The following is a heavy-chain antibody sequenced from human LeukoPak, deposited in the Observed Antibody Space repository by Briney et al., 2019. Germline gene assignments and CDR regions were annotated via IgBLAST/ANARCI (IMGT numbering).Heavy chain of an antibody. V-gene: IGHV1-18*01. CDR1: GYTFTSYG. CDR2: ISAYNGNT. D-gene: IGHD6-6*01. CDR3: ARDNFARHSGSSSY. Sequence: ASVKVSCKASGYTFTSYGISWVRQAPGQGLEWMGWISAYNGNTNYAQKLQGRVTMTTDTSTSTAYMELRSLRSDDTAVYYCARDNFARHSGSSSYWGQGTLVTVSS. J-gene: IGHJ4*02.